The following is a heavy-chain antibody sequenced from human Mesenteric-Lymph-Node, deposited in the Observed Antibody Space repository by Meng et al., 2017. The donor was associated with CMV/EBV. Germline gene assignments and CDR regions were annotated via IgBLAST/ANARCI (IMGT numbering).Heavy chain of an antibody. J-gene: IGHJ6*02. CDR3: AKTGFEAGRTGGLYYYYYDMDV. V-gene: IGHV3-53*01. D-gene: IGHD1-1*01. CDR2: IYSGGNT. Sequence: GESLKISCAASGFTVSSNYMSWVRQAPGKGLEWVSFIYSGGNTYYADSVKGRFTISRDNSENTLYLQMNSLRADDTAVYYCAKTGFEAGRTGGLYYYYYDMDVWGQGTTVTVSS. CDR1: GFTVSSNY.